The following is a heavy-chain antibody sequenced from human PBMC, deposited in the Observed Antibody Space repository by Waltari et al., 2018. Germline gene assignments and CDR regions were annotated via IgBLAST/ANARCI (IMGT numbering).Heavy chain of an antibody. CDR1: GGGFASYG. Sequence: QVQLVQSGAEVKKPGSSVTVSCTASGGGFASYGISWVRRAPGPGLEWMGGVIPTVGTTNYAQKFQGRVTINADKSTSTAYMHLTSLRSEDAAVYYCAGGYYESSGFSFYYFYHMDVWGKGTTVTVSS. CDR3: AGGYYESSGFSFYYFYHMDV. CDR2: VIPTVGTT. V-gene: IGHV1-69*14. J-gene: IGHJ6*03. D-gene: IGHD3-22*01.